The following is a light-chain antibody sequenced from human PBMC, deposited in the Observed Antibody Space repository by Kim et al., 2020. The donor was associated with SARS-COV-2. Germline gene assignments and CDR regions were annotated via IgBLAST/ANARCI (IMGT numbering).Light chain of an antibody. V-gene: IGKV3-15*01. CDR3: QQYNNWPRVT. J-gene: IGKJ4*01. Sequence: EIVMTQSPATLSVSPGERATLSCRASQSVSSNLAWYQQKPGQAPRLLIYGASTRATGIPARFSGSGSGTEFTLTISSLQSEDFAVYYCQQYNNWPRVTFGGGTKLEI. CDR2: GAS. CDR1: QSVSSN.